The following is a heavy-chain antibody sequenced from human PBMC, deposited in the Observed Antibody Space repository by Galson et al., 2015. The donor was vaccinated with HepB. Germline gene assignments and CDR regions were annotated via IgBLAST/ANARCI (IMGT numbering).Heavy chain of an antibody. V-gene: IGHV1-18*04. CDR3: ARVGMQRFSGFDP. Sequence: SVKVSCKASGYTFTSYYMHWVRQAPGQGLEWMGWISAYNGNTNYAQKLQGRVTMTTDTSTSTAYMELRSLRSDDTAVYYCARVGMQRFSGFDPWGQGTLVTVSS. J-gene: IGHJ5*02. CDR2: ISAYNGNT. CDR1: GYTFTSYY. D-gene: IGHD3-3*01.